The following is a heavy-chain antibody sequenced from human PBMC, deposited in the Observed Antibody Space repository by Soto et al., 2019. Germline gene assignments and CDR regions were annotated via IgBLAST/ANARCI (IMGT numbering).Heavy chain of an antibody. V-gene: IGHV1-18*01. D-gene: IGHD3-16*01. CDR3: VMVDNYVTPTPQDV. CDR1: GYIFVNYG. J-gene: IGHJ6*02. CDR2: ISPYTGNT. Sequence: QVQLVQSGDEVKKPGASVKVSCKASGYIFVNYGIAWVRQAPGQGLEWMGWISPYTGNTHSATKIQGRLTMTTDTSTSTAYMVLGSLKSDDTAVYYCVMVDNYVTPTPQDVWGQGTTVTVSS.